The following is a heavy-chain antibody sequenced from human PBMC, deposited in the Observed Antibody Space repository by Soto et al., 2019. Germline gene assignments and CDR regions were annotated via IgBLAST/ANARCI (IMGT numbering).Heavy chain of an antibody. CDR2: IIPIFGTA. D-gene: IGHD5-12*01. J-gene: IGHJ4*02. CDR1: GGTFSSYA. V-gene: IGHV1-69*01. Sequence: QVQLVQSGAEVKKPGSSVKVSCKASGGTFSSYAISWVRQAPGQGLDGMGGIIPIFGTANYAQKFQGRVAITADESTSTAYMELSSLRSEDTAVYYCARDDGASAWLRFRLDYWGQGTLVTVSS. CDR3: ARDDGASAWLRFRLDY.